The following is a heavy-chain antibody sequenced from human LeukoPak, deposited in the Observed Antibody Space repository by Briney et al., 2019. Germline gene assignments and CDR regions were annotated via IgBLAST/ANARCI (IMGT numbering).Heavy chain of an antibody. V-gene: IGHV1-69*04. CDR3: ARDGGAIVVVVAANWFDP. J-gene: IGHJ5*02. CDR1: GGTFSSYA. D-gene: IGHD2-15*01. CDR2: IIPILGIA. Sequence: GASVKVSCKASGGTFSSYAISWVRQAPGQGLEWMGRIIPILGIANYAQKFQGRVTITADKSTSTAYMELSSLRSEDTAVYYCARDGGAIVVVVAANWFDPWGQGTLATVSS.